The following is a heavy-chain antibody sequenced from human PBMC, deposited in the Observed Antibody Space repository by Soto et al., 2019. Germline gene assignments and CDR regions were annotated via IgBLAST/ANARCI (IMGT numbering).Heavy chain of an antibody. CDR3: ARGTYSYDSSRYYSL. J-gene: IGHJ4*02. CDR1: GFTFSSYS. D-gene: IGHD3-22*01. Sequence: EVQLVESGGGLVKPGGSLRLSCAASGFTFSSYSMNWVRQAPGKGLEWVSSISSSSSYIYYADSVKGRFTISRDNAKNSLYLQMNSLRAEDTAVYYCARGTYSYDSSRYYSLWCQGTLVTVSS. CDR2: ISSSSSYI. V-gene: IGHV3-21*01.